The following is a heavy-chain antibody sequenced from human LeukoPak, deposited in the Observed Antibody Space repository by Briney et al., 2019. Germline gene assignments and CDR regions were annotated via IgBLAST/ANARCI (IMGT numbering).Heavy chain of an antibody. D-gene: IGHD3-10*01. CDR1: GYSFTSYW. V-gene: IGHV5-51*01. Sequence: GESLKISCEGSGYSFTSYWIGWVRQMPGKGLEWMGIIYPGDSDTRYSPSFQGQVTISADKSISTAYLQWSSLKASDTAMYYCARVGMVRGVINWFDPWGQGTLVTVSS. CDR3: ARVGMVRGVINWFDP. CDR2: IYPGDSDT. J-gene: IGHJ5*02.